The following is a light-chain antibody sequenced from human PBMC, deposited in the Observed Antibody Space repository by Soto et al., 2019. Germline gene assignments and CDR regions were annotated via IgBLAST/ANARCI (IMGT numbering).Light chain of an antibody. CDR2: DTN. Sequence: QAVVTQEPSLTVSPGGTVTLTCGSSTGAVTSAHYPYWFQQKPGQAPRTLIYDTNNKHSWTPARFTGSLLGDKGALTLSGAQPEDEADYYCLLSSSGPRGVRVVFGGGTKVTVL. V-gene: IGLV7-46*01. CDR3: LLSSSGPRGVRVV. CDR1: TGAVTSAHY. J-gene: IGLJ2*01.